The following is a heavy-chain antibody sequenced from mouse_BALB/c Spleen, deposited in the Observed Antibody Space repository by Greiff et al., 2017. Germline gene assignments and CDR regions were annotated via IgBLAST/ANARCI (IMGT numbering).Heavy chain of an antibody. V-gene: IGHV14-3*02. CDR1: GFNIKDTY. D-gene: IGHD1-1*01. CDR3: AREATVVTMDY. Sequence: EVQLQQSGAELVKPGASVKLSCTASGFNIKDTYMHWVKQRPEQGLEWIGRIDPATGNTKYDPKFQGKATITADTSSNTAYLQLSSLTSEDTAVYYCAREATVVTMDYWGQGTSVTVSS. J-gene: IGHJ4*01. CDR2: IDPATGNT.